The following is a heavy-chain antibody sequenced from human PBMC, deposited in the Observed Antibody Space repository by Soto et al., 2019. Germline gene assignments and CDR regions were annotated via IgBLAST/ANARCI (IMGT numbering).Heavy chain of an antibody. CDR3: ARGNDETAFDY. CDR2: IYYSGST. Sequence: SETLSLTCTVSGGSISSGDYYWSWIRQPPGKGLEWIGYIYYSGSTYYNPSLKSRVTISVDTSKNQFSLKLSSVTAADTAVYYCARGNDETAFDYWGQGTLVTVSS. J-gene: IGHJ4*02. V-gene: IGHV4-30-4*01. D-gene: IGHD1-1*01. CDR1: GGSISSGDYY.